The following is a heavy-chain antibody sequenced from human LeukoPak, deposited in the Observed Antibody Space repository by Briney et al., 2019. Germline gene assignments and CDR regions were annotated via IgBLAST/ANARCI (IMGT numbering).Heavy chain of an antibody. CDR3: ASCTGRDAFDI. V-gene: IGHV3-48*04. CDR1: GFTFSSYS. Sequence: PGGSLRLSCAASGFTFSSYSMNWVRQAPGKGLEWVSYISSSSSTIYYADSVKGRFTISRDNAKNSLYLQMNSLRAEDTAVYYCASCTGRDAFDIWGQGTMVTVSS. D-gene: IGHD2-8*01. CDR2: ISSSSSTI. J-gene: IGHJ3*02.